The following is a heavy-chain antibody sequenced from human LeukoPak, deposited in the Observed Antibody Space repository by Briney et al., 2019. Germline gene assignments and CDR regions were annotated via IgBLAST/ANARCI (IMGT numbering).Heavy chain of an antibody. V-gene: IGHV4-59*01. CDR2: IYYSGST. Sequence: SETLSLTCTVSGGSISSYYWSWIRQPPGKGLEWIGYIYYSGSTNYNPSLKSRVTISVDTSKNQFSLKLSSVTAADTAVYYCARGGIAVAGTPISDYMDVWGKGTTVPVSS. J-gene: IGHJ6*03. CDR1: GGSISSYY. D-gene: IGHD6-19*01. CDR3: ARGGIAVAGTPISDYMDV.